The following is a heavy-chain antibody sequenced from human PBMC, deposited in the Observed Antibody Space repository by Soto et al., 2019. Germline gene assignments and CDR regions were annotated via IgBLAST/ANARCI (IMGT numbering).Heavy chain of an antibody. J-gene: IGHJ4*02. Sequence: QLQLQESCPGLVKPSETLSLTCTVSGGSISSSSYYWGWIRQPPGKGLEWIGRIYYSGSTYYNPYLKSRVTISVATSKNQFSLKLSSVTAADTAVYYCARLRVFYPVVVVPAATYYFDYWGQGTLVTVSS. V-gene: IGHV4-39*01. CDR3: ARLRVFYPVVVVPAATYYFDY. CDR1: GGSISSSSYY. D-gene: IGHD2-2*01. CDR2: IYYSGST.